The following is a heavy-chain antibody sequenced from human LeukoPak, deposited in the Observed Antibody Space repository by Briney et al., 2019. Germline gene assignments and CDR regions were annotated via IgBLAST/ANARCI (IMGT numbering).Heavy chain of an antibody. V-gene: IGHV3-9*01. CDR2: ISWNSGSI. J-gene: IGHJ3*02. CDR3: AKDRGSGPDAFDI. D-gene: IGHD6-19*01. Sequence: GGSLRLSCAASGFTFDDYAMHWVRQAPGKGLEWVSGISWNSGSIGYADSVKGRFTISRDNAKSSLYLQMNSLRAEDTALYYCAKDRGSGPDAFDIWGQGTMVTVSS. CDR1: GFTFDDYA.